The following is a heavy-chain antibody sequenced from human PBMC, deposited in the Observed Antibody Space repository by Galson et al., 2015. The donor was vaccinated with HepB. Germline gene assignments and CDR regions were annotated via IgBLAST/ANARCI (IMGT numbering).Heavy chain of an antibody. J-gene: IGHJ4*02. CDR1: GYTSTVYY. V-gene: IGHV1-2*04. CDR3: ARLFGARPGWYYFDY. D-gene: IGHD6-6*01. Sequence: SVKVSCKASGYTSTVYYMLWVRQAPGQGLEWMGWINPNSGGTNYAQKFQGWVTMTRDTSISTAYMALSRLRSDDTAVYYCARLFGARPGWYYFDYWGQGTLVTVSS. CDR2: INPNSGGT.